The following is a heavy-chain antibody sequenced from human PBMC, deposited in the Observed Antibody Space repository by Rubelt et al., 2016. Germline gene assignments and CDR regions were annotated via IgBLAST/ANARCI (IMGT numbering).Heavy chain of an antibody. J-gene: IGHJ2*01. Sequence: QVQLVQYGAEVKKPGASVKVSCKASGYTFTSYGISWVRQAPGQGLEWMGWIGAYNGTTNSAQKLQGRVTMTTDTSTSTAYMELRSLRSDDTAVYYCARDRIRIAARQGWYFDLWGRGTLVTVSS. V-gene: IGHV1-18*01. D-gene: IGHD6-6*01. CDR1: GYTFTSYG. CDR2: IGAYNGTT. CDR3: ARDRIRIAARQGWYFDL.